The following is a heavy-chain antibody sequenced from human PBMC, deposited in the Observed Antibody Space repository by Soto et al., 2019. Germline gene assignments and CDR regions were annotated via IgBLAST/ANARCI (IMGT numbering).Heavy chain of an antibody. Sequence: QVQLVQSGAEVKKPGSSVKVSCKASGGTFSSYAISWVRQAPGQGLEWMGGIIPIFGTANYAQKFQGRVTITADESTSTAYMELSSLRSEDTAVYYCARDGRDGYKSYYYYYYGMDVWGQGNTVTASS. V-gene: IGHV1-69*12. J-gene: IGHJ6*02. CDR3: ARDGRDGYKSYYYYYYGMDV. CDR1: GGTFSSYA. D-gene: IGHD5-12*01. CDR2: IIPIFGTA.